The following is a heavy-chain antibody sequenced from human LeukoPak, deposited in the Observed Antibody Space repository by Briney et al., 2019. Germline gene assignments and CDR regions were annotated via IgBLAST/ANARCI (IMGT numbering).Heavy chain of an antibody. CDR1: GFTFSTYA. V-gene: IGHV3-23*01. CDR3: ATGSVRYSASWYSQEGDY. CDR2: ISVSASST. Sequence: GGSLRLSCAASGFTFSTYAMSWVRQAPGKGLEWVSAISVSASSTYYADSVKGRFTISRDNSKNTLYLQMNSLRAEDTAVYYCATGSVRYSASWYSQEGDYWGQGTPVTVSS. D-gene: IGHD6-13*01. J-gene: IGHJ4*02.